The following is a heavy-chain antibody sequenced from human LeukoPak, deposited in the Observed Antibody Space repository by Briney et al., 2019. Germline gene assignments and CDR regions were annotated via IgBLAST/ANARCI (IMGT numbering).Heavy chain of an antibody. CDR2: IYPGDSDT. CDR1: GYSFTSYW. J-gene: IGHJ3*02. Sequence: GESLKISCKGSGYSFTSYWIGWVRQMPGKGLEWMGIIYPGDSDTRYSPSFQGQVTISADKSISTAYLQWSSLKASDTAMYYCATLGPRNYDILTGPIPAGAFDIWGQGTMVTVSS. CDR3: ATLGPRNYDILTGPIPAGAFDI. V-gene: IGHV5-51*01. D-gene: IGHD3-9*01.